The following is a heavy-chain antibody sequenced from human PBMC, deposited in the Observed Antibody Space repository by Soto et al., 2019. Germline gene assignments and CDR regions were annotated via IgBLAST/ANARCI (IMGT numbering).Heavy chain of an antibody. CDR3: ANGVAVATTSKPFDY. V-gene: IGHV3-23*01. Sequence: GGSLRLSCAASGFTFSSYAMSWVRQAPGKGLEWVSAISGSGGSTYYADSVKGRFTISRDNSKNTLYLQMNSLRAEDTAVYYCANGVAVATTSKPFDYWGQGTLVTVSS. CDR2: ISGSGGST. J-gene: IGHJ4*02. D-gene: IGHD1-26*01. CDR1: GFTFSSYA.